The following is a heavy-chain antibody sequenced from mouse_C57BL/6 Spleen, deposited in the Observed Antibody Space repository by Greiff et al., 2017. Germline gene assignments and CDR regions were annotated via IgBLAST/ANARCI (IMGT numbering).Heavy chain of an antibody. V-gene: IGHV5-17*01. J-gene: IGHJ1*03. CDR3: ARRRDYYGSSYGYFDV. CDR1: GFTFSDYG. CDR2: ISSGSSTI. D-gene: IGHD1-1*01. Sequence: EVKVVESGGGLVKPGGSLKLSCAASGFTFSDYGMHWVRQAPEKGLEWVAYISSGSSTIYYADTVKGRFTISRDNAKNTLFLQMTSLRSEDTAMYYCARRRDYYGSSYGYFDVWGTGTTVTVSS.